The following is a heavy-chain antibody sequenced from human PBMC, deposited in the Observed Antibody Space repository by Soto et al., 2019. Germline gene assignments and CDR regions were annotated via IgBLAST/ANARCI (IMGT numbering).Heavy chain of an antibody. CDR2: IAPFSATA. Sequence: QVQLVQSGAEVKQPGSSVKVSCKASGGPFSRYAFTWVRQAPGQGLEWMGGIAPFSATADYAQKFQVRVTITADESTSTAYLELSSLGSEDTAVYFCAPSRGAPTWFDPWGQGTLVIVSS. D-gene: IGHD1-26*01. CDR1: GGPFSRYA. CDR3: APSRGAPTWFDP. V-gene: IGHV1-69*12. J-gene: IGHJ5*02.